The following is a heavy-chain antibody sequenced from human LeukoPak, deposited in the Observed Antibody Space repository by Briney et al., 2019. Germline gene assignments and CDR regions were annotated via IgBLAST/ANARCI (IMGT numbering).Heavy chain of an antibody. D-gene: IGHD2-2*01. Sequence: ASVKVSCTASGYTLTNYALNWVRQAPGQGLEWMGWINTNTGNPTHAQGFTGRFVFSLDTSVNTAYLQISSLKAEDTAIYYCARVQGYCSTTSCYPHYWGQGTLVTVSS. CDR3: ARVQGYCSTTSCYPHY. CDR1: GYTLTNYA. CDR2: INTNTGNP. J-gene: IGHJ4*02. V-gene: IGHV7-4-1*02.